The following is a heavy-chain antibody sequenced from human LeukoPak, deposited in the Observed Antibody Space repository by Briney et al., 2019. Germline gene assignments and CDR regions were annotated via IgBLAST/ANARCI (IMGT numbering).Heavy chain of an antibody. D-gene: IGHD5-18*01. J-gene: IGHJ4*02. CDR3: ARGGYSYRPVY. CDR2: IYYSGST. CDR1: GGSISSYY. Sequence: PSETLSLTCTVSGGSISSYYWSWIRQPPGKGLEWIGYIYYSGSTNYNPSLKSRVTISVDTSKNQFSLKLSSMTAADTAVYYCARGGYSYRPVYWGQGTLVTVSS. V-gene: IGHV4-59*01.